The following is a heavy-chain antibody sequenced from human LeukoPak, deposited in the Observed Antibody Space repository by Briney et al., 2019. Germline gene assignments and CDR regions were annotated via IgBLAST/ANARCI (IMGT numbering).Heavy chain of an antibody. CDR2: IYYSGST. V-gene: IGHV4-59*01. CDR1: GGSISSYY. D-gene: IGHD5-18*01. Sequence: SETLSLTCTVSGGSISSYYWGWIRQPPGKGLEWIGYIYYSGSTNYNPSLKSRVTISVDTSKNQFSLKLSSVTAADTAVYYCARGGYTSYYYYMDVWGEGTTVTVSS. J-gene: IGHJ6*03. CDR3: ARGGYTSYYYYMDV.